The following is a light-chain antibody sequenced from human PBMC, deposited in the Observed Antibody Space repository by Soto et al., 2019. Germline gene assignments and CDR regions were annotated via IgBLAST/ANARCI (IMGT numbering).Light chain of an antibody. CDR2: GAS. V-gene: IGKV3-20*01. J-gene: IGKJ5*01. Sequence: EIVLTQSPDTLSLSPGERATLSCRASQSVSSSYLAWYQQKPGQAPRLLIYGASNKATGVPDRFSGSGSGTDFTLTISRLEPEDLAVYFCQQYDTSPPSTFGQGTRLEIK. CDR1: QSVSSSY. CDR3: QQYDTSPPST.